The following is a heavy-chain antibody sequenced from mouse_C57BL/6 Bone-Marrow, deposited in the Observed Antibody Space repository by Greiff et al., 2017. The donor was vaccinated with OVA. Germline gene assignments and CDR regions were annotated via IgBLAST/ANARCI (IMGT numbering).Heavy chain of an antibody. V-gene: IGHV1-63*01. J-gene: IGHJ3*01. CDR3: ARMGPWAFAY. Sequence: VKLMESGAELVRPGTSVKMSCKASGYTFTNYWIGWAKQRPGHGLEWIGDIYPGGGYTNYNEKFKGKATLIADKSSSTAYMQFSSLTSEDSAIYYCARMGPWAFAYWGQGTLVTVSA. D-gene: IGHD4-1*01. CDR2: IYPGGGYT. CDR1: GYTFTNYW.